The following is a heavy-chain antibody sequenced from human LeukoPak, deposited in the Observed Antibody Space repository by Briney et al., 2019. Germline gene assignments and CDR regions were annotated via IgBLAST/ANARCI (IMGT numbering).Heavy chain of an antibody. Sequence: PGGPLRLSCATSGFTFSHYGMHWVRQAPGRGLDWVAHIRYDESDKYYADSVKGRFTISRDISKNTVYLQMNSLRVEDTAVYYCAKDFNWAFDYWGQGTLVTVSS. V-gene: IGHV3-30*02. CDR3: AKDFNWAFDY. J-gene: IGHJ4*02. CDR2: IRYDESDK. CDR1: GFTFSHYG. D-gene: IGHD1-1*01.